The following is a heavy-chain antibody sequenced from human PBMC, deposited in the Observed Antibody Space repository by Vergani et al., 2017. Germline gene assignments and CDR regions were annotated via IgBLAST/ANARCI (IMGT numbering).Heavy chain of an antibody. D-gene: IGHD6-19*01. CDR1: FDSIRNLN. V-gene: IGHV4-59*11. CDR2: IHYSENT. J-gene: IGHJ5*02. CDR3: ASDTHSGQRADR. Sequence: QVQLQESGPGLVKSSETLSLTCSVSFDSIRNLNCNWIRQPPGKGLELIGSIHYSENTNYNPSLKTRVTISVDTSKNQFSLTLTSVTAADTAVYYCASDTHSGQRADRWGQGILVTVTS.